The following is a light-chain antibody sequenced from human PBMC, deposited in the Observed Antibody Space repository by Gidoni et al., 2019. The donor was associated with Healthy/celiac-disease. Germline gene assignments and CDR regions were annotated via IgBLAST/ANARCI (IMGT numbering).Light chain of an antibody. CDR2: DAS. CDR3: QQRSNWPLT. CDR1: QSVSSY. V-gene: IGKV3-11*01. Sequence: EIVLTQSPATLSLSPGESATLPCRASQSVSSYLAWYQQKPGQAPSLLIYDASNRATGIPARFSGSGSGTDFTLTISSLEPEDFAVYYCQQRSNWPLTFGGGTKVEIK. J-gene: IGKJ4*01.